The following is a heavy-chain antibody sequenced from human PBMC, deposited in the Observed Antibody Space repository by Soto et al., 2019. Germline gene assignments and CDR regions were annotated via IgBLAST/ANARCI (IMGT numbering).Heavy chain of an antibody. CDR2: INPSGGST. Sequence: ASVKVSCKASGYTFTSYYMHWVRQAPGQGLEWMGIINPSGGSTSYAQKFQGRVTMTRDTSTSTVYMELSSLRSEDTAVYYCARGSSVVVIAKRLAYFQHWGQGTLVTVSS. D-gene: IGHD2-21*01. CDR1: GYTFTSYY. J-gene: IGHJ1*01. V-gene: IGHV1-46*03. CDR3: ARGSSVVVIAKRLAYFQH.